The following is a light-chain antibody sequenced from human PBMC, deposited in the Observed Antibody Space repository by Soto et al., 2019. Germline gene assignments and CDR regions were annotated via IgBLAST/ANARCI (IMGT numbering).Light chain of an antibody. CDR3: KRSYSTPT. V-gene: IGKV1-39*01. CDR2: AAS. CDR1: QSISSY. J-gene: IGKJ2*01. Sequence: DLQMTQSPSSLSASVGDRVTITCRASQSISSYLNWYQQKPGKAPKLLIYAASSLQSGVPSRFSVSESVKHFTLTISSLQPEDFATYYCKRSYSTPTLGQGTKLESK.